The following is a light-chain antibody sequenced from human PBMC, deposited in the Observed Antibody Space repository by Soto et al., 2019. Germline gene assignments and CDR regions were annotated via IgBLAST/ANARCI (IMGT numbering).Light chain of an antibody. Sequence: SYELTQPPSVSVSPGQTASITCSGDKLGDKYACWYPQKPGQSPVLVIYQDSKRPSGIPERFSGSNSGNTATMTISGTQAMAEADYYCQAWDSSTVVFGGGTKLTVL. CDR2: QDS. J-gene: IGLJ2*01. CDR1: KLGDKY. V-gene: IGLV3-1*01. CDR3: QAWDSSTVV.